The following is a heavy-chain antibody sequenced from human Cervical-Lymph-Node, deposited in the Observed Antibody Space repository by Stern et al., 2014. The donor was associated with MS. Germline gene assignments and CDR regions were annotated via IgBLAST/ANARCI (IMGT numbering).Heavy chain of an antibody. V-gene: IGHV3-21*01. CDR2: ISAGSNYI. CDR1: GFTFRDFG. J-gene: IGHJ4*02. D-gene: IGHD6-13*01. CDR3: AREFAAATGLPYFES. Sequence: EVQLLESGGGLVKPGGSLTLSCAASGFTFRDFGMHWVRQAPGKGLEWLSSISAGSNYINYGGSVEGRFTVSRDDAKTSLYLQMNSLRAEDTGIYYCAREFAAATGLPYFESWGQGTLVTVSS.